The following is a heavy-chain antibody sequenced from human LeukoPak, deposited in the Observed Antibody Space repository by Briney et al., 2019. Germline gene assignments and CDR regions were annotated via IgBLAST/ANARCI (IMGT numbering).Heavy chain of an antibody. CDR2: IYYSGDT. D-gene: IGHD4/OR15-4a*01. CDR1: GGSISGYS. J-gene: IGHJ5*02. Sequence: SETLSLTCTVSGGSISGYSWSWIRQSPGGGLEWNGYIYYSGDTAYNPSLRSRVTMSVDTSKNQLSLQLSSMTTADTAVYYCAGGPYGASISKWFDPWGQGTLVIVSS. V-gene: IGHV4-59*01. CDR3: AGGPYGASISKWFDP.